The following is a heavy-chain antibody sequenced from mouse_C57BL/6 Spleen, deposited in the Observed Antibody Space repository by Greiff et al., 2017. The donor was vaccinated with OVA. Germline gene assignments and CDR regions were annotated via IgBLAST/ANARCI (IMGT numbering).Heavy chain of an antibody. V-gene: IGHV14-4*01. D-gene: IGHD1-1*01. J-gene: IGHJ3*01. CDR2: IDPENGDT. CDR3: TTYYGSSNGAY. CDR1: GFNIKDDY. Sequence: VQLKESGAELVRPGASVKLSCTASGFNIKDDYMHWVKQRPEQGLEWIGWIDPENGDTEYASKFQGKATITADTSSNTAYLQLSSLTSEDTAVYYCTTYYGSSNGAYWGQGTLVTVSA.